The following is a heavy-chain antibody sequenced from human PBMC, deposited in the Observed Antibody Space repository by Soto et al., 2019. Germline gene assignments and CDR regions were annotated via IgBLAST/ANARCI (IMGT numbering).Heavy chain of an antibody. CDR2: ISGSGGST. Sequence: RGSLRLSCAASGFTFSSYAMSWVRQAPGKGLEWVSAISGSGGSTYYADSVKGRFTISRDNSKNTLYLQMSSLRAEDTAVYYCAKISSGGFDYWGQGTLVTVSS. CDR1: GFTFSSYA. J-gene: IGHJ4*02. D-gene: IGHD3-10*01. CDR3: AKISSGGFDY. V-gene: IGHV3-23*01.